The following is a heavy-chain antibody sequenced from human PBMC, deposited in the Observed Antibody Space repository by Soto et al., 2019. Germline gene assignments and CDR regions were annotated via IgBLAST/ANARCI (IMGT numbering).Heavy chain of an antibody. V-gene: IGHV5-51*01. CDR2: IYPGDSDT. CDR1: GYSFTSYW. CDR3: ARHGSPGVYSSSFHYYYMDV. J-gene: IGHJ6*03. Sequence: PGEALKIFCKGSGYSFTSYWIGWVRQMPWKGLEWMGIIYPGDSDTRYSPSFQGQVTISADKSISTAYLQWSSLKASDTAMYYCARHGSPGVYSSSFHYYYMDVWGKGTTVTVSS. D-gene: IGHD6-6*01.